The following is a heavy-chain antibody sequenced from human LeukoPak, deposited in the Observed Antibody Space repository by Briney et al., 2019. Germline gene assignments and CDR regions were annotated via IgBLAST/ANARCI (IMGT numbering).Heavy chain of an antibody. J-gene: IGHJ4*02. Sequence: GGSLRLSCAASGFTFSSYGMHWVRQAPGKGLEWVAVISYDGSNKYYADSVKGRFTISRDNSKNTLYLQMNSLRAEDTAVYYCAKDGGTVTTVFDYWGQGTLATVSS. CDR1: GFTFSSYG. CDR3: AKDGGTVTTVFDY. V-gene: IGHV3-30*18. CDR2: ISYDGSNK. D-gene: IGHD4-17*01.